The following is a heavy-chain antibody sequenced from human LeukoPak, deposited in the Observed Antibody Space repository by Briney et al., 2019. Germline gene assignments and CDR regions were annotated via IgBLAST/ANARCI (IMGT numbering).Heavy chain of an antibody. CDR2: IGGGDGSI. CDR1: GFTFSNFA. V-gene: IGHV3-23*01. D-gene: IGHD6-19*01. Sequence: GGSLRLSCAASGFTFSNFAVNWVRQAPGKGLEWVSVIGGGDGSIYYAESVEGRSTISRDNSKNTLYLQMTSLRAEDAAIYYCAKGMGLAHYYFYGMDVWGQGTTVTVSS. CDR3: AKGMGLAHYYFYGMDV. J-gene: IGHJ6*02.